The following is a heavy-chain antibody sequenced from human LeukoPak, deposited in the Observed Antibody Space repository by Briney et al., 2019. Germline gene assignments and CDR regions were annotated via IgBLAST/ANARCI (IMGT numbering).Heavy chain of an antibody. V-gene: IGHV4-34*01. Sequence: SETLPLTCAVYGGSFSGYYWSWIRQSPGKGLEWIGQINHSGSTNYSPPLKSRLTLSVDTSQNQFSLKLNSVTAADTAVYYCARGDWGLNAFDIWGQGTMVTVSS. J-gene: IGHJ3*02. CDR1: GGSFSGYY. D-gene: IGHD7-27*01. CDR2: INHSGST. CDR3: ARGDWGLNAFDI.